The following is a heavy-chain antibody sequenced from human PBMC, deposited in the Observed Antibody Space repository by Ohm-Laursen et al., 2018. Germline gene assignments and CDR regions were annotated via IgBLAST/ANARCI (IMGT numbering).Heavy chain of an antibody. CDR2: LYYSGST. Sequence: PGTLSLTCTVSRGSISSDYWSWIRQPPGKGLEWIGYLYYSGSTNYNPSLKSRVTISVDTSKNQFSLKLSSVTAADTAVYYCARALGGYPISYYYGMDVWGQGTTVTVSS. J-gene: IGHJ6*02. V-gene: IGHV4-59*01. D-gene: IGHD7-27*01. CDR3: ARALGGYPISYYYGMDV. CDR1: RGSISSDY.